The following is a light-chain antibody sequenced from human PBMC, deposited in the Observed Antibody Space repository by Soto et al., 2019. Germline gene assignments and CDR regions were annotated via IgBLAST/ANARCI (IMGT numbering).Light chain of an antibody. CDR2: TNN. J-gene: IGLJ1*01. CDR3: AAWDDSLNGQV. V-gene: IGLV1-44*01. CDR1: RSNIGTNT. Sequence: QSMLTQSPSASGTPGQRVTISCSGSRSNIGTNTVNWYQQLPGTAPKLLIYTNNERPSGVPDRFAGSKSGTSASLAISGLQSEDEADYYCAAWDDSLNGQVFGTGTKVTVL.